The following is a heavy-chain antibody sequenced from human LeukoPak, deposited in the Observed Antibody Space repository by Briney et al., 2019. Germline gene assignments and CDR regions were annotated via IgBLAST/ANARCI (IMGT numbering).Heavy chain of an antibody. CDR1: GGSFSGYY. V-gene: IGHV4-34*01. CDR2: INHSGST. CDR3: ARGRGYGGLAARFDY. J-gene: IGHJ4*02. Sequence: SETLSLTCAVYGGSFSGYYWSWIRQPPGKGLEWIGEINHSGSTNYNPSLKSRVTISVDTSKNQFSLKLSSVTAADTAVYYCARGRGYGGLAARFDYWGQGTLVTVSS. D-gene: IGHD6-25*01.